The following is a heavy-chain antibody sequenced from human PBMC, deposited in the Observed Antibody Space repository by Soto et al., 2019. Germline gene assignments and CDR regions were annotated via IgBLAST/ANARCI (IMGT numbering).Heavy chain of an antibody. CDR1: GYTFTGYY. V-gene: IGHV1-2*02. CDR3: ARWGGGYNWNYGSGMDV. D-gene: IGHD1-7*01. J-gene: IGHJ6*02. Sequence: ASVKVSCKASGYTFTGYYMHWVRPAPGQGLERMGWINPNSGGTNYAQKFQGRVTMTRDTSISTAYMELSRLRSDDTAVYYCARWGGGYNWNYGSGMDVWGQGTTVTVSS. CDR2: INPNSGGT.